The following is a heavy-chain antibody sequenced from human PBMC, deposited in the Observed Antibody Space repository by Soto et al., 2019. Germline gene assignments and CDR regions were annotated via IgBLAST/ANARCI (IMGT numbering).Heavy chain of an antibody. CDR2: INHRGST. Sequence: QVQLQQWGAGLLKPSETLSLTCAVYGGSFSGYYWCWIRHPPGKGLEWIGEINHRGSTNYNPSLKSRVTISVDTATNQVSLKLSSVTAAVTAVYYCARGRLSPYWGGDCYSPWGQGTLVTVSS. D-gene: IGHD2-21*02. V-gene: IGHV4-34*01. J-gene: IGHJ5*02. CDR1: GGSFSGYY. CDR3: ARGRLSPYWGGDCYSP.